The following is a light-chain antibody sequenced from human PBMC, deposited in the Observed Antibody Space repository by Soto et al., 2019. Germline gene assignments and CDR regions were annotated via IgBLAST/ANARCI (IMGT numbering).Light chain of an antibody. CDR2: GTS. Sequence: EVVLTQSPGTLSLSPGERATLSCRASQSVGSSYLAWYQQKPGQAPRVLIYGTSSRATGIPDRFSGSGSGTDFTLTINRLEPEDFALYYCQQYGSSPPTFGQGTKVDIK. J-gene: IGKJ1*01. CDR3: QQYGSSPPT. V-gene: IGKV3-20*01. CDR1: QSVGSSY.